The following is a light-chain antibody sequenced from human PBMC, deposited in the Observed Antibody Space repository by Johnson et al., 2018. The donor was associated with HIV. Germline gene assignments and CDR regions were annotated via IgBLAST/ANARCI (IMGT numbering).Light chain of an antibody. CDR2: DNN. Sequence: QSVLKQLPSVSAAPGQKVTISCSKSSCDIGNNYVSWHQQFPGTAPKFLIYDNNNRPSGIPDRISGSKSGTSATPGITRLQAGDEADDYCGTWDTRLSAGHVFGTGTKVTVL. J-gene: IGLJ1*01. CDR3: GTWDTRLSAGHV. CDR1: SCDIGNNY. V-gene: IGLV1-51*01.